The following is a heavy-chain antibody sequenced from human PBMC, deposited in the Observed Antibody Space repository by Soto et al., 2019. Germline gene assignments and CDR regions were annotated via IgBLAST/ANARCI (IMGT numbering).Heavy chain of an antibody. CDR1: GFTFDDYA. D-gene: IGHD5-12*01. CDR3: AKDEARDGYPRSFDY. CDR2: ISWNSGSI. J-gene: IGHJ4*02. Sequence: GGSLRLSCAASGFTFDDYAMHWVRQAPGKGLEWVSGISWNSGSIGYADSVKGRFTISRDNAKNSLYLQMNSLRAEDTALYYCAKDEARDGYPRSFDYWGQGTLVTVS. V-gene: IGHV3-9*01.